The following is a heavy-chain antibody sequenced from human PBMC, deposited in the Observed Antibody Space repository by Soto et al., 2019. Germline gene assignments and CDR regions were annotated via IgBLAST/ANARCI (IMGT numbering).Heavy chain of an antibody. V-gene: IGHV3-48*02. CDR2: INSSSSTI. CDR1: GFTFSTYS. D-gene: IGHD2-15*01. Sequence: EVQLVESGGGLVQPGGSLRLSCAASGFTFSTYSMNWVRQAPGQGQEWVSYINSSSSTIYYADTVKGRFTIARDNAKNLLYLQMNVLGDEGKAVYYCASGRSEGPDAFDIWGQGTMVTVSS. J-gene: IGHJ3*02. CDR3: ASGRSEGPDAFDI.